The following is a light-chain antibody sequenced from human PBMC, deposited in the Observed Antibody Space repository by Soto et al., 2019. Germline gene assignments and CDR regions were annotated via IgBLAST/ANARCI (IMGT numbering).Light chain of an antibody. CDR3: GTWDSSLSAYV. J-gene: IGLJ1*01. V-gene: IGLV1-51*01. CDR1: ISNIENNY. CDR2: DND. Sequence: QSVLTQPPSVSAAPGQKVTISCSGSISNIENNYVSWYQQLPGTAPKVLIYDNDKRPSGIPDRFSGSKSGTSATLGITGLQTGDEADYYCGTWDSSLSAYVFGTGTKLTVL.